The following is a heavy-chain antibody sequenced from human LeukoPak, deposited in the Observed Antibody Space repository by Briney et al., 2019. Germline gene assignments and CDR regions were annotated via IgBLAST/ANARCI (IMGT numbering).Heavy chain of an antibody. CDR2: ISGSGGST. V-gene: IGHV3-23*01. D-gene: IGHD7-27*01. CDR3: AKVTGDLWYYMDV. Sequence: GGSLRLSCAASGFTFSSYAMSWVRQAPGKGLEWVSAISGSGGSTYYADSVKGRFTISRDNSKNTLYLQMNSLRAEDTTVYYCAKVTGDLWYYMDVWGKGTTVTISS. CDR1: GFTFSSYA. J-gene: IGHJ6*03.